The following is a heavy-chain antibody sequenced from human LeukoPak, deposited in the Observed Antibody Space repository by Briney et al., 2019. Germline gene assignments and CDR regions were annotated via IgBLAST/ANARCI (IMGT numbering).Heavy chain of an antibody. D-gene: IGHD1-26*01. CDR3: ARSSVIVGGAIDY. J-gene: IGHJ4*02. CDR1: GFTFSSYE. CDR2: ISSSGSTI. V-gene: IGHV3-48*03. Sequence: GGSLRLSCVASGFTFSSYEMNWVRQAPGKGLEWVSYISSSGSTIYYADSVKGRFTISRDNAKNSLYLQMDSLRAEDTAVYYCARSSVIVGGAIDYWGQGTLVTVSS.